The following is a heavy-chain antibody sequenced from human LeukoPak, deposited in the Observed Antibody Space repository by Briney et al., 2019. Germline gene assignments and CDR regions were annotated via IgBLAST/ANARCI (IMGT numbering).Heavy chain of an antibody. V-gene: IGHV3-74*01. D-gene: IGHD1-14*01. CDR2: ISSDESST. Sequence: GGSLRLSCAASGFTFSHHWMHWVRQAPGKGLVWVSHISSDESSTTYADSVKGRFTISRDNRKNTLYLQLNSLRVEDTAMYYCTRNPDGRNWFDPWGQGTLVTVSS. CDR3: TRNPDGRNWFDP. J-gene: IGHJ5*02. CDR1: GFTFSHHW.